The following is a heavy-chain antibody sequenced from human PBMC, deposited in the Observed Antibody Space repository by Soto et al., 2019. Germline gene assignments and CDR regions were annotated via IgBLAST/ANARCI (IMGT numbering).Heavy chain of an antibody. CDR1: GFTFSSYA. J-gene: IGHJ4*02. CDR2: ISGSGGST. D-gene: IGHD3-10*01. Sequence: EVQLLESGGGLVQPGGSLRLSCAASGFTFSSYAMSWVRQAPGKGLEWVSVISGSGGSTYYADSVKGRFTISRDNSKSTLYLRMNSLRAEDTAVYYCAKRGSGSYFDYWGQGTLVTVSS. V-gene: IGHV3-23*01. CDR3: AKRGSGSYFDY.